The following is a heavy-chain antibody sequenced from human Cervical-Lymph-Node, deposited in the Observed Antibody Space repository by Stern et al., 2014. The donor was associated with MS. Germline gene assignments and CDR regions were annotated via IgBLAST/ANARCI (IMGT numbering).Heavy chain of an antibody. CDR1: GYTFTSYG. J-gene: IGHJ3*02. CDR2: IRYYNGNT. Sequence: QVQLVQSGAEVKKLGASVKVSCKASGYTFTSYGISWGRQCPGQGLERMGWIRYYNGNTSYAQKLQGIVTMTTDTSTSTAYMELRSLRSDDTAVYYCARGLLGSENAFDIWGQGTMVTVSS. V-gene: IGHV1-18*01. CDR3: ARGLLGSENAFDI. D-gene: IGHD2-15*01.